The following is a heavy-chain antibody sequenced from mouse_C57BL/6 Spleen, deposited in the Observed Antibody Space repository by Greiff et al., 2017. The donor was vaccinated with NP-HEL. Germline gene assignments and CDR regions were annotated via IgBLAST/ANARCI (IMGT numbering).Heavy chain of an antibody. CDR1: GYSITSGYY. D-gene: IGHD2-5*01. CDR3: ASGYSNYAWFAF. V-gene: IGHV3-6*01. Sequence: EVKLQESGPGLVKPSQSLSLTCSVTGYSITSGYYWNWIRQFPGNKLEWMGYISYDGSNNYNPSLKNRISITRDTSQNQFFLKLNSVTTEDTATYICASGYSNYAWFAFWGQGTLGTVSA. CDR2: ISYDGSN. J-gene: IGHJ3*01.